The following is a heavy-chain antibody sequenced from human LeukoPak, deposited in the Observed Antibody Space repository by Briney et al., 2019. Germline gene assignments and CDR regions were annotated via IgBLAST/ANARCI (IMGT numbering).Heavy chain of an antibody. D-gene: IGHD1-26*01. CDR1: GFTFSSYA. CDR2: ISGSGGNT. Sequence: GGSLRLSCAASGFTFSSYAMSWVRQAPGKGLEWVSAISGSGGNTYYADSVKGRFTISRDNSKNTLYLQMNSLRAEDTAVYSCAKDSGSYFDYWGQGTLVTVSS. CDR3: AKDSGSYFDY. J-gene: IGHJ4*02. V-gene: IGHV3-23*01.